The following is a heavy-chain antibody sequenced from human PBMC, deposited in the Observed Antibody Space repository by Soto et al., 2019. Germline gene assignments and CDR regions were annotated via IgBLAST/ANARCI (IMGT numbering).Heavy chain of an antibody. D-gene: IGHD4-17*01. V-gene: IGHV2-5*02. CDR3: AHRTTTVTWWFDP. CDR2: IYWDDDK. Sequence: QITLKESGTTLVKPTQTLTLTCTFSGFSLTTSGVGVGWIRQPPGKALEWLTLIYWDDDKRYNPSLKSRLTITRDTSQTRVVLTMTNMAPAATATYFCAHRTTTVTWWFDPWGQGTLVTVSS. CDR1: GFSLTTSGVG. J-gene: IGHJ5*02.